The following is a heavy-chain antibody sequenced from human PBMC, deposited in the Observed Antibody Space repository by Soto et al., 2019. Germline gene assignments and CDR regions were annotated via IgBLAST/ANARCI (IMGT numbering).Heavy chain of an antibody. V-gene: IGHV3-53*04. CDR3: AISPRGKQWLEDYYYYGMDV. CDR1: GFTVSSNY. J-gene: IGHJ6*02. D-gene: IGHD6-19*01. CDR2: IYSGGST. Sequence: GGSLRLSCAASGFTVSSNYMSWVRQAPGKGLEWVSVIYSGGSTYYADSVKGRFTISRHNSKNTLYLQMNSLRAEDTAVYYCAISPRGKQWLEDYYYYGMDVWGQGTTVTVSS.